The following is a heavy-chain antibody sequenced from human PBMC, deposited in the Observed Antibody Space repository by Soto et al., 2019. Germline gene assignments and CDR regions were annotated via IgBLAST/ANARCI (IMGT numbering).Heavy chain of an antibody. Sequence: SETLSLTCAVSGGSISSSNWWSWVRQPPGKGLEWIGEIYHSGSTNYNPSLKSRVTISVDKSKNQFSLKLSSVTAADTAVYYCARDRIVVVPAAHPALYYFDSWGQGTLVTVSS. J-gene: IGHJ4*02. D-gene: IGHD2-2*01. CDR2: IYHSGST. V-gene: IGHV4-4*02. CDR1: GGSISSSNW. CDR3: ARDRIVVVPAAHPALYYFDS.